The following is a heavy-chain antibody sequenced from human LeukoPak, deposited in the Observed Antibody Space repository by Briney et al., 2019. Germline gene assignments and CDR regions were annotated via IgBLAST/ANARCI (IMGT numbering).Heavy chain of an antibody. Sequence: ASVKVSCKASGYTFTGYYMHWVRQAPGQGLEWMGWINPNSGGTNYAQKFQGRVTMTRDASISTAYMELSRLRSDDTAVYYCARDWDIAVAFFDCWGQGTLVTVSS. CDR3: ARDWDIAVAFFDC. D-gene: IGHD6-19*01. J-gene: IGHJ4*02. CDR2: INPNSGGT. CDR1: GYTFTGYY. V-gene: IGHV1-2*02.